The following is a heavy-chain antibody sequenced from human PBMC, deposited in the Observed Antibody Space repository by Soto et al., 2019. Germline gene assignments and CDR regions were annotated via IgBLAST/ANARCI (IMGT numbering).Heavy chain of an antibody. Sequence: GGSLRLSCAASGFTFSNAWMSWVRQAPGKGLEWVDRIKSKTDGGTTDYAAPVKGRFTISRDDSKNTLYLQMNSLKTEDTAVYYCTTVPGPTAFDIWGQGTMVTVSS. CDR1: GFTFSNAW. V-gene: IGHV3-15*01. CDR2: IKSKTDGGTT. CDR3: TTVPGPTAFDI. J-gene: IGHJ3*02. D-gene: IGHD3-10*01.